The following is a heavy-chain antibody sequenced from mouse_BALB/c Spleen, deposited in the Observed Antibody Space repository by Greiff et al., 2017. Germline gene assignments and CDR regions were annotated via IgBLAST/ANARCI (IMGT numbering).Heavy chain of an antibody. CDR2: ISSGSSTI. CDR1: GFTFSSFG. CDR3: ARASYGYGDYFDY. J-gene: IGHJ2*01. D-gene: IGHD2-2*01. Sequence: EVKVVESGGGLVQPGGSRKLSCAASGFTFSSFGMHWVRQAPEKGLEWVAYISSGSSTIYYADTVKGRFTISRDNPKNTLFLQMTSLRSEDTAMYYCARASYGYGDYFDYWGQGTTLTVSS. V-gene: IGHV5-17*02.